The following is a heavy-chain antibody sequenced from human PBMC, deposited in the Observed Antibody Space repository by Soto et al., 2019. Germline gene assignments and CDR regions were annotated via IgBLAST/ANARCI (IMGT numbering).Heavy chain of an antibody. D-gene: IGHD2-15*01. V-gene: IGHV1-8*02. CDR1: GFTFTTND. CDR3: ASEVVEVTPICLDP. J-gene: IGHJ5*02. CDR2: MNVNTDST. Sequence: QVQLVQSGAEMKTPGASVTVSCKARGFTFTTNDIHWVRHAPGPRRAWMGWMNVNTDSTDSAEDFEGRLTMTWNTAIRTAYMELTDLTSEDTAVYDCASEVVEVTPICLDPWGQGTHLTVSS.